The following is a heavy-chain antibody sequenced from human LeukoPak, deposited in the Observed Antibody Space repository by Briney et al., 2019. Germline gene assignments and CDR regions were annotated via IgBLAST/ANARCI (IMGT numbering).Heavy chain of an antibody. J-gene: IGHJ5*02. CDR3: ARGIAAAGIEWFDP. CDR1: GYTFTSYG. CDR2: ISAYNGNT. D-gene: IGHD6-13*01. V-gene: IGHV1-18*01. Sequence: ASVKVSCKASGYTFTSYGFSWVRQAPGQGLEWIGSISAYNGNTNYAQKLQGRVTMTTDTSTSTAYMELRSLRSDDTAVYYCARGIAAAGIEWFDPWGQGTLVTVSS.